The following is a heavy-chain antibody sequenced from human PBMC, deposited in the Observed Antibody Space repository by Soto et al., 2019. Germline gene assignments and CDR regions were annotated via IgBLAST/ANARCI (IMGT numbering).Heavy chain of an antibody. CDR1: GFTFSSYE. CDR3: ATQTSIAARSWFDP. Sequence: GGSLILSCAASGFTFSSYEMNWVRQAPGKGLEWVSYISSSGSTIYYADSVKGRFTISRDNAKNSLYLQMNSLRAEDTAVYYCATQTSIAARSWFDPWGQGTLVTVSS. J-gene: IGHJ5*02. V-gene: IGHV3-48*03. D-gene: IGHD6-6*01. CDR2: ISSSGSTI.